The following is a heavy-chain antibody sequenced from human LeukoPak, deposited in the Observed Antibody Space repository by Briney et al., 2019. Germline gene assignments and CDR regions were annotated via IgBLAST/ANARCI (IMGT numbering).Heavy chain of an antibody. V-gene: IGHV4-38-2*02. CDR3: ARDRYYYDSSGYVFDY. CDR2: IYHSGST. Sequence: SETLSLTCTVSGYSISSGYYWGWIRQPPGKGLEWIGSIYHSGSTYYNPSLKSRVTISVDTSKNQFSPKLSSVTAADTAVYYCARDRYYYDSSGYVFDYWGQGTLVTVSS. D-gene: IGHD3-22*01. CDR1: GYSISSGYY. J-gene: IGHJ4*02.